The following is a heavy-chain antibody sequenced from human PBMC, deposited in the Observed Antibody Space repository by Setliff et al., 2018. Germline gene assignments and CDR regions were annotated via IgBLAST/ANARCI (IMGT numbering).Heavy chain of an antibody. CDR1: GGSVSNSGFF. CDR2: IYDSGSS. V-gene: IGHV4-39*01. CDR3: GRGFSRIEGWGNWFDP. D-gene: IGHD2-15*01. Sequence: ASETLSLTCTVSGGSVSNSGFFWGWLRQAPGKGLEWIGNIYDSGSSNYNASLKSRLIITRDTSKNQTSLKLTSVTAADTAVYYCGRGFSRIEGWGNWFDPWGQGTLVTVS. J-gene: IGHJ5*02.